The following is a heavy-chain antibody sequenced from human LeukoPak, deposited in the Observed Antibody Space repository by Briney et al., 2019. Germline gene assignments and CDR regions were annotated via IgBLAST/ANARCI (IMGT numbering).Heavy chain of an antibody. D-gene: IGHD3-22*01. J-gene: IGHJ3*02. V-gene: IGHV4-59*08. Sequence: PSETLSLTCTVSGGSISSYYWSWIRQPPGKGLEWIGYIYYSGGTNYNPSLKSRVTISVDTSKNQFSLKLSSVTAADTAVYYCARQGYDSSADAFDIWGQGTMVTVSS. CDR2: IYYSGGT. CDR3: ARQGYDSSADAFDI. CDR1: GGSISSYY.